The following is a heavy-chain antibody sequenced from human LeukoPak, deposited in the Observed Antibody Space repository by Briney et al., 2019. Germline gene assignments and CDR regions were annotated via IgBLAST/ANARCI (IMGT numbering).Heavy chain of an antibody. Sequence: SETLSLTCTVSGGSISSYYWSWIRQPPGKGLEWIGYIYYSGSTNYNPSLKSRVTISVDTSKNQFSLELSSVTAADTAVYYCAAMATIGFAYWGQGTLVTVSS. CDR2: IYYSGST. J-gene: IGHJ4*02. D-gene: IGHD5-24*01. CDR1: GGSISSYY. V-gene: IGHV4-59*01. CDR3: AAMATIGFAY.